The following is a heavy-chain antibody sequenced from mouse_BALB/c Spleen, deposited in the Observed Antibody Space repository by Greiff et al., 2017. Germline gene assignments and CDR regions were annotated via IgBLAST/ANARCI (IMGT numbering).Heavy chain of an antibody. CDR1: GFSLTSYG. CDR2: IWSGGST. J-gene: IGHJ1*01. V-gene: IGHV2-2*02. D-gene: IGHD2-1*01. CDR3: ARSYGSRGYFDV. Sequence: VQGVESGPGLVQPSQSLSITCTVSGFSLTSYGVHWVRQSPGKGLEWLGVIWSGGSTDYNAAFISRLSISKDNSKSQVFFKMNSLQANDTAIYYYARSYGSRGYFDVWGAGTTVTVSS.